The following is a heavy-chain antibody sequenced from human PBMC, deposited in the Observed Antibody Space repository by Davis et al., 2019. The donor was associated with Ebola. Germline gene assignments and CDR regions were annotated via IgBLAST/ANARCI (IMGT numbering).Heavy chain of an antibody. D-gene: IGHD1/OR15-1a*01. V-gene: IGHV3-72*01. J-gene: IGHJ4*02. Sequence: PSETLSLTCAVYGGSFSGYYWSWIRQPPGKGLEWVGLSRNKENRYSTVYAASVRGRFTISRDDSKESLYLQMNSLRTEDTAVYYCVTENWYRFESWGQGTLVTVSS. CDR3: VTENWYRFES. CDR1: GGSFSGYY. CDR2: SRNKENRYST.